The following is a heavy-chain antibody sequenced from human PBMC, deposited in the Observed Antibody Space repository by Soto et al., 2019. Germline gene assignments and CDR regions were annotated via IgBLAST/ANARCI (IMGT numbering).Heavy chain of an antibody. CDR2: IYYSGST. CDR3: ARSGYCSGGSCYNWYNWFDP. V-gene: IGHV4-59*01. CDR1: GGSISSYY. Sequence: SETLSLTCTVSGGSISSYYWSWIRQPPGKGLEWIGYIYYSGSTNYNPSLKSRVTISVDTSKNQFSLKLSSVTAADTAVYYCARSGYCSGGSCYNWYNWFDPWGQGTLVTVSS. J-gene: IGHJ5*02. D-gene: IGHD2-15*01.